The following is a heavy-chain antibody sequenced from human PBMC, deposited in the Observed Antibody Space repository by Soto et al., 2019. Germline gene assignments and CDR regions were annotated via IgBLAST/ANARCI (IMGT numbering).Heavy chain of an antibody. Sequence: SETLSLTCTVSGGYVSSGSYYWSWIRQPPGKGLEWIGYVYYSGSTNYNPSLKSRVTISVDTSKNQFSLKLSSVTAADTAVYYCARTTTVTTFEYFQHWGQGTLVTVSS. D-gene: IGHD4-17*01. J-gene: IGHJ1*01. CDR1: GGYVSSGSYY. V-gene: IGHV4-61*01. CDR3: ARTTTVTTFEYFQH. CDR2: VYYSGST.